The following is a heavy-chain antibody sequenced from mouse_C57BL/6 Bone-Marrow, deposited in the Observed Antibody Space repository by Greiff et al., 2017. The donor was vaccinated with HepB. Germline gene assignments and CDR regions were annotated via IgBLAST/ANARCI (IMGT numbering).Heavy chain of an antibody. J-gene: IGHJ2*01. CDR2: IDPSDSET. CDR3: ARDRDGLGTFGY. D-gene: IGHD2-3*01. V-gene: IGHV1-52*01. CDR1: GYTFTSYW. Sequence: QVQLQQPGAELVRPGSSVKLSCKASGYTFTSYWMHWVKQRPIQGLEWIGNIDPSDSETHYNQKFKDKATLTVDKSSSTAYMQLSSLTSEDSAVYYCARDRDGLGTFGYWGQGTTLTVSS.